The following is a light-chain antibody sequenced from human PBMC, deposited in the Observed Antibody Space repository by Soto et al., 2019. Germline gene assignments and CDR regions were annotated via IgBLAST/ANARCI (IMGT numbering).Light chain of an antibody. V-gene: IGLV2-14*01. CDR3: SSYIDSSTYV. CDR1: SSDVGKYNY. Sequence: QSALTQPASVSGSPGQSITISCTGTSSDVGKYNYVSWYQQHPGKAPKLMIYDVSNRPSGVSNRFSGSKSGNTASLTISGLQAEDEADYYCSSYIDSSTYVFGTGTKLTV. CDR2: DVS. J-gene: IGLJ1*01.